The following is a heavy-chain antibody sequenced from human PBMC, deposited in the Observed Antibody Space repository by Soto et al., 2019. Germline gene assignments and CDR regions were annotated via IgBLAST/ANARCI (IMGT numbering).Heavy chain of an antibody. CDR2: IFAGGGST. V-gene: IGHV3-23*01. D-gene: IGHD3-10*01. CDR3: AKDLYGSETYTYYCGMDV. Sequence: EVQLLESGGGLVQPGGSLRLSCAPSGFTFSNYAMFWVRQAPGKGLEGVSTIFAGGGSTYYADSVKGRFTISRDNYNNTLYLQLNSLRPEDTAVYYCAKDLYGSETYTYYCGMDVWGQGTTVTVSS. J-gene: IGHJ6*02. CDR1: GFTFSNYA.